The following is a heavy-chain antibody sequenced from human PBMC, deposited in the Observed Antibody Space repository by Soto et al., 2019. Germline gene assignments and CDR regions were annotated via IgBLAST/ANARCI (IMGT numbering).Heavy chain of an antibody. Sequence: QVQLHESGPGLVKPSETLSLTCTVSGRSIISFYWSWIRQPAGKGLEWIGRISTSGTTSYNPSLKSRVTMSAYMSNYRFSLKLNSVTAADSAIYCCAREFPGALERSRAFDIWGQGTMVTFSS. CDR2: ISTSGTT. V-gene: IGHV4-4*07. CDR3: AREFPGALERSRAFDI. J-gene: IGHJ3*02. D-gene: IGHD1-1*01. CDR1: GRSIISFY.